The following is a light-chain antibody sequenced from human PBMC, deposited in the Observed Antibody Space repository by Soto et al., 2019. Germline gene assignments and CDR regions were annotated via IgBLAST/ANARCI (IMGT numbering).Light chain of an antibody. J-gene: IGLJ1*01. Sequence: QSVRTQPHAASGTPGQRVTSSCSGSSSNIGTSSVHWFQQLPGTAPKLLISTTNQRPSGVPERFSGSKSGTSASLAISGLQSEDEADYYCAAWDDSLNGHVFGTGTKVTVL. V-gene: IGLV1-44*01. CDR1: SSNIGTSS. CDR2: TTN. CDR3: AAWDDSLNGHV.